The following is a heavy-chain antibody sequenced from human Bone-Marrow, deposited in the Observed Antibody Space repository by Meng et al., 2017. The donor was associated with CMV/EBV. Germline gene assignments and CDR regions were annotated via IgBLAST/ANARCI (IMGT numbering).Heavy chain of an antibody. CDR2: ISSSGSTI. CDR3: ATDAMVRGVMGYYYGMDV. J-gene: IGHJ6*02. Sequence: GESLKISCAASGFTFSDYYMSWIRQAPGKGLEWVSYISSSGSTIYYADSVKGRFTISRDNAKNSLYLQMNSLRAEDTAVYYCATDAMVRGVMGYYYGMDVWGQGTTVTVSS. V-gene: IGHV3-11*01. D-gene: IGHD3-10*01. CDR1: GFTFSDYY.